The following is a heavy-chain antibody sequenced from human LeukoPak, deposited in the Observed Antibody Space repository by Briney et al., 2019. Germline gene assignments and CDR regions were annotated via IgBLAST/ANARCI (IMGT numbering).Heavy chain of an antibody. J-gene: IGHJ4*02. D-gene: IGHD1-26*01. V-gene: IGHV3-23*01. CDR2: ISGSGGST. CDR3: ARDRVGAIPYYFDY. CDR1: GFTFNSYA. Sequence: GGSLRLSCAASGFTFNSYAMTWVRQAPGKGLEWVSAISGSGGSTYYADSVKGRFTISRDNSKNTLYLQMNSLRAEDAAVYYCARDRVGAIPYYFDYWGQGTLVTVSS.